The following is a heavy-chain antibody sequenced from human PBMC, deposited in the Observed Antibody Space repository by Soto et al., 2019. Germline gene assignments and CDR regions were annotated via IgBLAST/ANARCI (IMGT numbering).Heavy chain of an antibody. Sequence: QLQLQESGSGLVKPSQTLSLTCAVSGGSISSVDHSWSWSRQPPGKGLEWVGYIFHSANTYYNTSLKSRVTISVDRSKNHVSLRLSAVTAADTAVYYCARGIGVVGRQLYLDSWGQGTLVTVSS. CDR2: IFHSANT. CDR1: GGSISSVDHS. CDR3: ARGIGVVGRQLYLDS. J-gene: IGHJ4*02. D-gene: IGHD3-3*01. V-gene: IGHV4-30-2*01.